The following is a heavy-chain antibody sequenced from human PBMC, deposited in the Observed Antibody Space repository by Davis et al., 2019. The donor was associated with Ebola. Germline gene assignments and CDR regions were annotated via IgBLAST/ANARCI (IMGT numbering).Heavy chain of an antibody. Sequence: GESLKISCAASGFTFSSYEMNWVRQAPGKGLEWVSYISSSGSTIYYADSVKGRFTISRDNAKNSLYLQMNSLRAEDTAVYYCARDLYCSSTSCFYYYYGMDVWGQGTTVTVSS. D-gene: IGHD2-2*01. CDR2: ISSSGSTI. J-gene: IGHJ6*02. CDR1: GFTFSSYE. CDR3: ARDLYCSSTSCFYYYYGMDV. V-gene: IGHV3-48*03.